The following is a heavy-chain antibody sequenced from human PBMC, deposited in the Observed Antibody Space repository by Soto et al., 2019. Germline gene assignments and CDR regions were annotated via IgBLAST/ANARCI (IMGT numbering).Heavy chain of an antibody. CDR3: SRRSDPERELDYDQGMYV. J-gene: IGHJ6*01. CDR1: GGTFSSYA. Sequence: SVKVSCKASGGTFSSYAISGVRQAPGQGLEWMGGIIPIFGTANYAQKFQGRVTITADESTSTAYMELSSLRSEDTAVYYCSRRSDPERELDYDQGMYVCEQQTTVTTCS. CDR2: IIPIFGTA. V-gene: IGHV1-69*13. D-gene: IGHD1-26*01.